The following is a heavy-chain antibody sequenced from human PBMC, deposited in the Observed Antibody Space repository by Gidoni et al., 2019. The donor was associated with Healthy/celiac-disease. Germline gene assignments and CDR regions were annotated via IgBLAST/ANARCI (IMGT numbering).Heavy chain of an antibody. V-gene: IGHV3-48*01. D-gene: IGHD6-19*01. Sequence: EVQLVESGGGLVQPGGSLRLSGAASGFTFSSYSMNWVRQAPGKGLEWVSYISSSSSTIYYADSVKGRFTISRDNAKNSLYLQMNSLRAEDTAVYYCARGAVAGTPYYYYYMDVWGKGTTVTVSS. CDR3: ARGAVAGTPYYYYYMDV. CDR2: ISSSSSTI. CDR1: GFTFSSYS. J-gene: IGHJ6*03.